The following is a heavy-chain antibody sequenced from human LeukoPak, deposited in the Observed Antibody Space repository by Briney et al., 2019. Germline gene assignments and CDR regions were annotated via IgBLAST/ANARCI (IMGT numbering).Heavy chain of an antibody. V-gene: IGHV3-53*01. J-gene: IGHJ4*02. CDR1: GFSVSSNY. CDR3: ARSRGGSWYSDY. CDR2: IYSGGGT. D-gene: IGHD2-15*01. Sequence: PGGSLRLSCAASGFSVSSNYMSWVRQAPGKGLEWVSVIYSGGGTYYADSVKGRFTISRDNSKNTLYLQMNSLRAEDTAVYYCARSRGGSWYSDYWGQGTLVTVSS.